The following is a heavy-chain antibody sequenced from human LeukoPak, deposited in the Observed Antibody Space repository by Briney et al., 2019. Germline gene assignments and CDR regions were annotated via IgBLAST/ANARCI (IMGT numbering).Heavy chain of an antibody. CDR2: IIPILGIA. D-gene: IGHD3-10*01. Sequence: GASVKVSCKASGGTFSSYAISWVRQAPGQGLEWMGRIIPILGIANYAQKFQGRVTITADKSTSTAYMELSSLRSEDTAVYYCARVQSLVRGVPLGYWGQGTLVTVSS. CDR3: ARVQSLVRGVPLGY. J-gene: IGHJ4*02. CDR1: GGTFSSYA. V-gene: IGHV1-69*04.